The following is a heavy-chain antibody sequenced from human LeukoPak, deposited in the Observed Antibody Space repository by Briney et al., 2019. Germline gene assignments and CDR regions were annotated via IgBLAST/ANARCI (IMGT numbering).Heavy chain of an antibody. V-gene: IGHV1-8*03. J-gene: IGHJ3*02. CDR2: MNPNSGNT. Sequence: ASVKVSCKASEYTFTSYDINWVRQATGQGLEWMGWMNPNSGNTGYAQKFQGRVTITRNTSISTAYMELSSLRSEDTAVYYCASLDFWSGPDAFDIWGQGTMVTVSS. CDR1: EYTFTSYD. D-gene: IGHD3-3*01. CDR3: ASLDFWSGPDAFDI.